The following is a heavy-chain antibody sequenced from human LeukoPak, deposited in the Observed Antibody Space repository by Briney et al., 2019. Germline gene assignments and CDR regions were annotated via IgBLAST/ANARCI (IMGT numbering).Heavy chain of an antibody. J-gene: IGHJ4*02. CDR3: ARGAGYCSGGSCSHFDY. Sequence: SVKVSCKASGGTFSSYAISWVRQAPGQGLEWMGRIIPILGIANYAQKFQGRVTITADKSTSTAYMELSSLRSGDTAVYYCARGAGYCSGGSCSHFDYWGQGTLVTVSS. CDR1: GGTFSSYA. D-gene: IGHD2-15*01. CDR2: IIPILGIA. V-gene: IGHV1-69*04.